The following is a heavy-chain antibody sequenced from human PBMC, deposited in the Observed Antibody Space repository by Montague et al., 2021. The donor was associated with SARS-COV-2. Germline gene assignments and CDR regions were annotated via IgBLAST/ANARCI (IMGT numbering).Heavy chain of an antibody. CDR1: GGSLSGYY. Sequence: SETLSLTCAVYGGSLSGYYWSWIRQPPGEGLEWIAEISHSGSTSYNPSLKSRVTISVDTSKNQFSLKLSSATAADTAVYYCVRFPYRLLFVPRYYGIDVWGQGTTVTVSS. V-gene: IGHV4-34*01. CDR3: VRFPYRLLFVPRYYGIDV. J-gene: IGHJ6*02. D-gene: IGHD2-2*01. CDR2: ISHSGST.